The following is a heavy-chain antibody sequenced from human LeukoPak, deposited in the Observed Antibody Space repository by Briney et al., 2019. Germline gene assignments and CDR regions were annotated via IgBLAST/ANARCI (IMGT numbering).Heavy chain of an antibody. D-gene: IGHD3-10*01. Sequence: GGSLRLSCAASGFIFHDSVMHWVRQAPGKGLEWVSGVSKKSDYMAYADSVKGRFTISRDNAKNSLYLQMNSLRAEDTALYYCAKERYDGSGAAYDNWGQGTLVTVSS. J-gene: IGHJ4*02. CDR3: AKERYDGSGAAYDN. CDR1: GFIFHDSV. V-gene: IGHV3-9*01. CDR2: VSKKSDYM.